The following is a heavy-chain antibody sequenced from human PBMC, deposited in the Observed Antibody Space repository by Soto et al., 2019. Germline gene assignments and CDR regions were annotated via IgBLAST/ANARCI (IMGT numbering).Heavy chain of an antibody. D-gene: IGHD3-10*01. CDR3: ARGGVSRGAFDI. Sequence: QVQLVQSGAEVRKPGASVRVSCKASGYTFTSYDINWVRQAAGQGLEWMGWVNPSSGNKGYPQKFQGRVTVTRNTSISTAYMALTSLRSDDTAMYYCARGGVSRGAFDIWGQGTVVTVTS. CDR1: GYTFTSYD. CDR2: VNPSSGNK. V-gene: IGHV1-8*01. J-gene: IGHJ3*02.